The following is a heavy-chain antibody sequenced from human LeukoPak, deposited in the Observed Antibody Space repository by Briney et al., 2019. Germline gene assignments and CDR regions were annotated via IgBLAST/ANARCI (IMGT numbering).Heavy chain of an antibody. D-gene: IGHD1-26*01. CDR2: IIPIFGTA. CDR3: ARDLSRIVGATSSFDI. Sequence: GASVKVSCKASGGTFSSYAISWVRQAAGQGLEWMGVIIPIFGTANYAQKFQGRVTITADKSTSTAYMELSSLRSEDTAVYYCARDLSRIVGATSSFDIWGQGTMVTVSS. J-gene: IGHJ3*02. V-gene: IGHV1-69*06. CDR1: GGTFSSYA.